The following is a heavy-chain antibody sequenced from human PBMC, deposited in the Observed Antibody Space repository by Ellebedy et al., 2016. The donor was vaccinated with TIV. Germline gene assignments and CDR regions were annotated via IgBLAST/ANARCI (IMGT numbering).Heavy chain of an antibody. D-gene: IGHD1-26*01. V-gene: IGHV3-7*01. CDR1: GFTFSSYW. J-gene: IGHJ5*02. CDR2: IKQDGGEK. Sequence: GGSLRLXXAASGFTFSSYWMTWLRQAPGKGLEWVANIKQDGGEKYYVDSVKGRFTISRDNAKNSLYLQMNSLRAEDTAVYFCAREAWAGGFDPWGQGTLVTVSS. CDR3: AREAWAGGFDP.